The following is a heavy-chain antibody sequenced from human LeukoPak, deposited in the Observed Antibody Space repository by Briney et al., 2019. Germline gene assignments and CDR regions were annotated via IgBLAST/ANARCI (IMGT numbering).Heavy chain of an antibody. V-gene: IGHV3-7*01. CDR2: IKQDRSEK. CDR1: GFTFTSDC. D-gene: IGHD1-26*01. Sequence: GGSLRLSCAASGFTFTSDCMRGGRQAPRGGVWGVANIKQDRSEKYYVDSVKGPFTISRDNAKTSLYLQMNSLRAEDTAVYYCARDTERGSYVLGYMDVWGKGTTVTVSS. CDR3: ARDTERGSYVLGYMDV. J-gene: IGHJ6*03.